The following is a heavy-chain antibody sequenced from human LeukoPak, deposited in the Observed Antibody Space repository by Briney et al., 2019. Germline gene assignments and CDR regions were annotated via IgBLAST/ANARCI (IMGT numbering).Heavy chain of an antibody. Sequence: GGSLRLSCAASGFTFSSYAMSWVRQAPGKGLEWVSAISGSGGSAYYADSVKGRFIISRDSSKNTVYLQMNSLRAEDTAVYYCARGSSGYHFDYWGQGTLATVSS. CDR2: ISGSGGSA. CDR3: ARGSSGYHFDY. CDR1: GFTFSSYA. J-gene: IGHJ4*02. D-gene: IGHD3-22*01. V-gene: IGHV3-23*01.